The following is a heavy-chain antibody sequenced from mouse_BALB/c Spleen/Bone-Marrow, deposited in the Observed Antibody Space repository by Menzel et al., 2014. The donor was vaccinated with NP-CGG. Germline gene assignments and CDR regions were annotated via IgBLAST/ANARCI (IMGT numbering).Heavy chain of an antibody. Sequence: LVESGAELVKPGASVKLSCTASGFNIKDTYMHWVKQRPEHGLEWIGRIDPANGNTKYDPKFQGKATITADTSSNTAYLQLSSLTSEDTAVYYCARWEYYAMDYWGQGTSVTVSS. V-gene: IGHV14-3*02. D-gene: IGHD4-1*01. CDR3: ARWEYYAMDY. CDR2: IDPANGNT. J-gene: IGHJ4*01. CDR1: GFNIKDTY.